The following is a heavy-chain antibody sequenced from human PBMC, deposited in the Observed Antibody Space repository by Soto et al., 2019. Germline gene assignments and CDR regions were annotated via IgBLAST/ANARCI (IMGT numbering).Heavy chain of an antibody. CDR1: GYTFTSYD. V-gene: IGHV1-8*01. CDR3: ASGRNKGFGVVIRSYGMDV. J-gene: IGHJ6*02. CDR2: MNPNSGNT. Sequence: QVQLVQSGAEVKKPGASVKVSCKASGYTFTSYDINCVRQATGQGLEWMGWMNPNSGNTGYAQKFQGRVTMTRNTTISPAYMELSSLRSEATAVDYCASGRNKGFGVVIRSYGMDVWGQGTTVTVAS. D-gene: IGHD3-3*01.